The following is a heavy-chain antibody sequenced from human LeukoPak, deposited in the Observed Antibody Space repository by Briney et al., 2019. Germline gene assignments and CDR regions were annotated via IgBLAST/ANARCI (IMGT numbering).Heavy chain of an antibody. CDR3: ARDPSSSREWFDP. V-gene: IGHV3-21*01. Sequence: AGSLRLSCAASGFTFSSYCMSWVRQAPGKGLEWVSSINSSSSYKYYADSVKGRFTISRDNTKNSLYLQMNSLRAEDTTVYYCARDPSSSREWFDPWGQRALVTVSS. D-gene: IGHD6-6*01. CDR2: INSSSSYK. J-gene: IGHJ5*02. CDR1: GFTFSSYC.